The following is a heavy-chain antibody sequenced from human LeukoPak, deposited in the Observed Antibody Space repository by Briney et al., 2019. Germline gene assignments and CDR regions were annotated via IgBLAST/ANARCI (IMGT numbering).Heavy chain of an antibody. CDR1: GGSFSGYY. CDR3: ARGDYDYVWGSYRSYYFDY. Sequence: SETLSLTCAVYGGSFSGYYWSWIRQPPGKGLEWIGEINHSGSTNYNPSLKSRVTISVDTSKNQFSLKLSSVTAADTAVYYCARGDYDYVWGSYRSYYFDYWGQGTLVTVSS. D-gene: IGHD3-16*02. V-gene: IGHV4-34*01. J-gene: IGHJ4*02. CDR2: INHSGST.